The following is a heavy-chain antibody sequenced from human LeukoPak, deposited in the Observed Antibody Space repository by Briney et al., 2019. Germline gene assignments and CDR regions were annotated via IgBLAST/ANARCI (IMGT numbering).Heavy chain of an antibody. CDR3: AKDQKWIAPGTLAARPTYYFDY. D-gene: IGHD6-6*01. J-gene: IGHJ4*02. CDR2: ISYDGSNK. CDR1: GSTFSSYG. Sequence: PGRSLRLSCAASGSTFSSYGMHWVRQAPGKGLEWVAVISYDGSNKYYADSVKGRFTISRDNSKNTLYLQMNSLRAEDTAVYYCAKDQKWIAPGTLAARPTYYFDYWGQGTLVTISS. V-gene: IGHV3-30*18.